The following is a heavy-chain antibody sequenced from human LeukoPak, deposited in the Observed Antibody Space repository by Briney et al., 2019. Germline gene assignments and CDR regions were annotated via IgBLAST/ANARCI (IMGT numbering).Heavy chain of an antibody. D-gene: IGHD4-11*01. CDR1: GGTFSSYT. CDR3: ARDFTVTTPLYYYYMDV. CDR2: IIPILGIA. J-gene: IGHJ6*03. Sequence: GASVKVSCKASGGTFSSYTISWVRQAPGQGLEWMGRIIPILGIANYAQKFQGRVTITADKSTSTAYVELSSLRSEDTAVYYCARDFTVTTPLYYYYMDVWGKGTTVTVSS. V-gene: IGHV1-69*04.